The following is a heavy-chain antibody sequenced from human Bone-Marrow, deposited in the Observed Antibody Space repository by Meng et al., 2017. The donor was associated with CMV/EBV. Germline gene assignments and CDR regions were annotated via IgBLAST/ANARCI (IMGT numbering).Heavy chain of an antibody. J-gene: IGHJ4*02. CDR3: AKTYYDFRSGYKGPFDY. D-gene: IGHD3-3*01. CDR1: GFTFSIFG. Sequence: GESLKISCATSGFTFSIFGMHWVRQAPGKGLEWVAFIRYDGSNNYYADSVKGRFTISRDNSKNTLYLQMNSLRAEDTAVYHCAKTYYDFRSGYKGPFDYWGQGTLVTVYS. CDR2: IRYDGSNN. V-gene: IGHV3-30*02.